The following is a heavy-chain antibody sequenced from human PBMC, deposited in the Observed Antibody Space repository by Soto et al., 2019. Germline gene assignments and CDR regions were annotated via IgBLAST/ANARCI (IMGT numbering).Heavy chain of an antibody. CDR1: GFTFSSYA. CDR3: ARTRSAWSDFHYYSLDV. D-gene: IGHD1-26*01. Sequence: PGGSLRLSCAGSGFTFSSYAMSWVRQAPGKGLEWVAFISYDSTKTYYADSVKGRFTISRDNSNSALYVQMNSLTGEDTAVYYCARTRSAWSDFHYYSLDVWGQGTTVTVSS. V-gene: IGHV3-30*03. CDR2: ISYDSTKT. J-gene: IGHJ6*02.